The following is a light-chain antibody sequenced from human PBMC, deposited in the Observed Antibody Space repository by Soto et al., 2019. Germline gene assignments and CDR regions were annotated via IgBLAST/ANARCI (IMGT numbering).Light chain of an antibody. J-gene: IGKJ2*01. CDR2: DAS. CDR3: QQRFNWPRFT. Sequence: EIVLTQSPSTLSFAPGERATLSCRASQRVSSYLAWYQQKPGQAPRLLIYDASNRATGIPARFSGGGSGTDFTLTISSLEPEDFAVYYCQQRFNWPRFTFGQGTKLEIK. V-gene: IGKV3-11*01. CDR1: QRVSSY.